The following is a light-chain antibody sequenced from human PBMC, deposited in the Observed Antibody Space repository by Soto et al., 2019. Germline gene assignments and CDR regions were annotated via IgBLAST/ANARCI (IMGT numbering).Light chain of an antibody. Sequence: QAVVTQPPSASGTPGQRVTISCSGSSSNIGSNTVNWYQQVPGTAPKLLFYSYNQRPSGVPDRFSGSKSGTSASLAISGLQSEDEADYYCAAWDDSLNGPVFGGGTKLTVL. CDR1: SSNIGSNT. J-gene: IGLJ2*01. CDR3: AAWDDSLNGPV. V-gene: IGLV1-44*01. CDR2: SYN.